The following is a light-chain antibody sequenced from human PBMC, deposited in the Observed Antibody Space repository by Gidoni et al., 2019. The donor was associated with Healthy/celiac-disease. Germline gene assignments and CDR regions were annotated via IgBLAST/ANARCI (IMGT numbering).Light chain of an antibody. J-gene: IGKJ2*02. V-gene: IGKV1-33*01. Sequence: DIQMTQSPSSLSASVGDRVTITCQASQDISNYLNWYQQKPGKAPKLLIYDASNLEIGVPSRFSGSGSGTDFTFTISSLQPEDVATYYCQQYDNIPPCTFGQGTKLEIK. CDR2: DAS. CDR1: QDISNY. CDR3: QQYDNIPPCT.